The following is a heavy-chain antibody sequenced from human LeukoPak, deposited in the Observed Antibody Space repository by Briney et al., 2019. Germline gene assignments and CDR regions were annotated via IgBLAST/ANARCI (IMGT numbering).Heavy chain of an antibody. D-gene: IGHD3-3*01. V-gene: IGHV3-23*01. J-gene: IGHJ6*03. CDR1: GFTFSDYA. CDR2: ISGSGGST. CDR3: ARDGGGTIFGMVIILHYMDV. Sequence: GGSLRLSCAASGFTFSDYAMNWVRQAPGKGLEWVSSISGSGGSTYYADSVKGRFTISRDNSKNTLYLQTNSLRAEDTAVYYCARDGGGTIFGMVIILHYMDVWGKGTTVTVSS.